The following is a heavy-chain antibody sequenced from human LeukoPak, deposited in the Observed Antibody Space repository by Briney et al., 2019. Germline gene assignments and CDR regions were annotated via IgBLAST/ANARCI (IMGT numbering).Heavy chain of an antibody. CDR2: TYYRSKWYN. V-gene: IGHV6-1*01. CDR3: ARGRKWGESGFDY. J-gene: IGHJ4*02. CDR1: GDSVSNNSAA. Sequence: SQTLSLTCAISGDSVSNNSAAWTWIRQSPSRGLEWLERTYYRSKWYNDYAVSVKSRITINPDASKNHFSLQLNSVTPEDTAVYYCARGRKWGESGFDYWGQGTLVTVSS. D-gene: IGHD1-26*01.